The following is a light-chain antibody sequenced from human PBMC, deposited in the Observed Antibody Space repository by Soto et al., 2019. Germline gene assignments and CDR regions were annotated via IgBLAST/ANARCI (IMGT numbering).Light chain of an antibody. CDR3: QQYGSSPMYT. CDR2: GAS. J-gene: IGKJ2*01. V-gene: IGKV3-20*01. Sequence: EIVLTQSPGTLSLSPGARATLSCRASQSVSNNFLAWYQQKPGQAPRLLIYGASSRATGIPDRFSGSGSGTGFTLTISRLEPEDFAVYYCQQYGSSPMYTFGPGTKMEIK. CDR1: QSVSNNF.